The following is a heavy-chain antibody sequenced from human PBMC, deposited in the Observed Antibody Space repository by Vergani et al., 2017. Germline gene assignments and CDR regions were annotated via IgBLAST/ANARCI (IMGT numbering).Heavy chain of an antibody. CDR1: GDSLTSDFFY. Sequence: QVQLQESGPGPVKPSQTLSLTCSVSGDSLTSDFFYWTWIRQPAGTRLEWIGRVHSSGSTRYNPSLEGRVSVSMDTAKNEFSLDLQSVTAADTAVYFCARGCASNRCPTRGTFEIWGRGTLVTVSS. CDR3: ARGCASNRCPTRGTFEI. CDR2: VHSSGST. J-gene: IGHJ3*02. V-gene: IGHV4-61*02. D-gene: IGHD2/OR15-2a*01.